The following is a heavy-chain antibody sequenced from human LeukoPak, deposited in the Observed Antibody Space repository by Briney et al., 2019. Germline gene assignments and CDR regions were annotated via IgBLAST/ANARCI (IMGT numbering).Heavy chain of an antibody. V-gene: IGHV1-2*02. Sequence: ASVKVSCKASGYTFTGYYMHWVRQAPGQGLEWMGWINPNSGGTNYAQKFQGRVTMTRDMSISTAYMELSRLRSDDTAVYYCAKNYGDYTIEYFQHWGQGTLVTVSS. CDR3: AKNYGDYTIEYFQH. CDR1: GYTFTGYY. D-gene: IGHD4-17*01. CDR2: INPNSGGT. J-gene: IGHJ1*01.